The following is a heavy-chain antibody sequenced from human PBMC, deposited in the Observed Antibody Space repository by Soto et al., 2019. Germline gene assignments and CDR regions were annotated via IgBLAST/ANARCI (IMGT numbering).Heavy chain of an antibody. CDR1: GGSISSGDYY. CDR3: AIDRSGEGYCSGGSCDWFDP. J-gene: IGHJ5*02. CDR2: IYYSGST. Sequence: NPSETLSLTCTVSGGSISSGDYYWSWIRQPPGKGLEWIGYIYYSGSTYYNPSLKSRVTISVDTSKNQFSLKLSSVTAADTAVYYCAIDRSGEGYCSGGSCDWFDPWGQGTLVTVSS. D-gene: IGHD2-15*01. V-gene: IGHV4-30-4*01.